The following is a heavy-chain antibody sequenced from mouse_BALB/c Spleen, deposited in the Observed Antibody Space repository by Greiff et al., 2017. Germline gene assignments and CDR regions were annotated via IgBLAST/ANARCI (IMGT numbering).Heavy chain of an antibody. CDR2: INPYNDGT. Sequence: EVKLQESGPELVKPGASVKMSCKASGYTFTSYVMHWVKQKPGQGLEWIGYINPYNDGTKYNEKFKGKATLTADKSSSTAYMELSSLTSEDSAVYYCARYYGPHFDYWGQGTTLTVSS. V-gene: IGHV1-14*01. CDR3: ARYYGPHFDY. D-gene: IGHD1-2*01. J-gene: IGHJ2*01. CDR1: GYTFTSYV.